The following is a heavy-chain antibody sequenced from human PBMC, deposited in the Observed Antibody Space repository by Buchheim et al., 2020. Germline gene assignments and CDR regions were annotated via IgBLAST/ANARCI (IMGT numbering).Heavy chain of an antibody. D-gene: IGHD3-9*01. CDR1: GFTFSSYW. V-gene: IGHV3-7*01. Sequence: EVQLVESGGGLVQPGGSLRLSCAASGFTFSSYWMSWVRQAPGKGLEWVANIKQDASEKYYVDSVKGRFTISRDNAKKSLFLQMNSLRAEDTAVYYCARGRVPDILTDRNIQTYFDYWGQGTL. CDR2: IKQDASEK. J-gene: IGHJ4*02. CDR3: ARGRVPDILTDRNIQTYFDY.